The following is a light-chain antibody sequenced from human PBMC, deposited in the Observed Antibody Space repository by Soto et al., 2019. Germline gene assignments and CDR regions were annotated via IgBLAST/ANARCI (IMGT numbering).Light chain of an antibody. J-gene: IGKJ1*01. V-gene: IGKV1-39*01. CDR2: SAS. CDR1: QSISSF. CDR3: QQSYSTPWT. Sequence: DIQMTQSPSSLSASVGDRVTITCRASQSISSFLNWYQQKPGKAPKFLIYSASNLQSGVPSRFSGSGSGTDFTLTISSLQPEDFATYYCQQSYSTPWTFGQGTKLEIK.